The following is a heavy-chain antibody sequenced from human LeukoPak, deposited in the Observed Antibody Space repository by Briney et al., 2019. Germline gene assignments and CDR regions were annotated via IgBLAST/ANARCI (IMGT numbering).Heavy chain of an antibody. D-gene: IGHD2-21*02. CDR3: ARDPAYCGGDCYFDY. J-gene: IGHJ4*02. CDR2: INPNSGGT. CDR1: GYTFTGYY. Sequence: ASVKVSCKASGYTFTGYYMHWVRQAPGQGLEWMGWINPNSGGTNYAQKFQGRVTMTRDTSISTAYMELSRLRSDDTAVYYCARDPAYCGGDCYFDYWGQGTLVTVSS. V-gene: IGHV1-2*02.